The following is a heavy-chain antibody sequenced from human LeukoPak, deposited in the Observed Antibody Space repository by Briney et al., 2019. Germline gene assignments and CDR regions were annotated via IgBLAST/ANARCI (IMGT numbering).Heavy chain of an antibody. CDR1: GGTFSSYA. J-gene: IGHJ4*02. V-gene: IGHV1-69*05. CDR3: ATFNRYCSSTSCYFDY. D-gene: IGHD2-2*01. CDR2: IIPIFGTA. Sequence: SVKVSCKASGGTFSSYAISWVRQAPGQGLEWMGGIIPIFGTANYAQKFQGRVTMTKDTSTDTAYMELSSLRSEDTAVYYCATFNRYCSSTSCYFDYWGQGTLVTVSS.